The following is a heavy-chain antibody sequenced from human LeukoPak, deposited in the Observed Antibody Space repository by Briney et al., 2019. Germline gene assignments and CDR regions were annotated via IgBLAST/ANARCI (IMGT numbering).Heavy chain of an antibody. CDR3: ARDPRIQLWGQYYFDY. CDR2: ISSSSSTI. J-gene: IGHJ4*02. CDR1: GFTFSSYS. D-gene: IGHD5-18*01. V-gene: IGHV3-48*02. Sequence: PGGSLRLSCAASGFTFSSYSMSWVRQAPGKGLEWVSYISSSSSTIYYADSVKGRFTISRDNAKNSLYLQMNSLRDEDTAVYYCARDPRIQLWGQYYFDYWGQGTLVTVSS.